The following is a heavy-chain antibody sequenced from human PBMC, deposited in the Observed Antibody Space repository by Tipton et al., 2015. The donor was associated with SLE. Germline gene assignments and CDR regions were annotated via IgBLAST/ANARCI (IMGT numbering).Heavy chain of an antibody. CDR3: AKASAEAAAGMGDY. CDR2: IRYDGSNK. CDR1: GFTFSSYG. Sequence: SLRLSCAASGFTFSSYGTHWVRQAPGKGLEWVAFIRYDGSNKHYADSVKGRFTISRDNSKNTLYLQMNSLRAEDTAVYYCAKASAEAAAGMGDYWGQGTLVTASS. J-gene: IGHJ4*02. V-gene: IGHV3-30*02. D-gene: IGHD6-13*01.